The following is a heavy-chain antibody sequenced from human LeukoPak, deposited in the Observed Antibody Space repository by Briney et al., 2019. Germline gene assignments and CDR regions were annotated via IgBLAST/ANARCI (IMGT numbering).Heavy chain of an antibody. V-gene: IGHV3-74*01. Sequence: GGSLRLSCAASEFTFSNYWMHWVRQVPGKGLVWVSRIGTDGSSTTYADYVKGRFTISRDNAKNTLYLQMNSLRAEDTAVYYCARDKYGGNSNAFEIWGQGTLVTVSS. CDR1: EFTFSNYW. CDR3: ARDKYGGNSNAFEI. CDR2: IGTDGSST. J-gene: IGHJ3*02. D-gene: IGHD4-23*01.